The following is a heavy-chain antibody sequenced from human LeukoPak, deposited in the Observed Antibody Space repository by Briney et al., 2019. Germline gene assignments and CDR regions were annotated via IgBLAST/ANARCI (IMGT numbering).Heavy chain of an antibody. CDR2: INTSSNYI. D-gene: IGHD6-13*01. CDR3: AKLAAAGNDFDY. Sequence: PGGSLRLSCAASGSTFNNYNMNWVRQAPGKGLEWVSSINTSSNYIYYADSVKGRFTISRDNSKNTLYLQMNSLRAEDTAVYYCAKLAAAGNDFDYWGQGTLVTVSS. CDR1: GSTFNNYN. V-gene: IGHV3-21*01. J-gene: IGHJ4*02.